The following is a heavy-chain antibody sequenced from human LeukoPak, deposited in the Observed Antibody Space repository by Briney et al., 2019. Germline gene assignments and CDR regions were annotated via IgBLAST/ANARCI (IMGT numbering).Heavy chain of an antibody. Sequence: GESLKISCKGSGYSFTSYWIGWVRQMPGKGLEGMGIIYPGDSDTRYSPSFQGQVTISADKSISTAYLQWSSLKASDTAMYYYASANYYGSGSYYTGDNWFDPWGQGTLVTVSS. J-gene: IGHJ5*02. CDR3: ASANYYGSGSYYTGDNWFDP. CDR1: GYSFTSYW. CDR2: IYPGDSDT. V-gene: IGHV5-51*01. D-gene: IGHD3-10*01.